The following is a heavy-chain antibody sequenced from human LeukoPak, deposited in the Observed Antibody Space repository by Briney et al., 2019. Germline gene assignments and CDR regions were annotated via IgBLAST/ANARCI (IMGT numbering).Heavy chain of an antibody. D-gene: IGHD6-13*01. Sequence: PSETLSLTCTVSGGSISSYYWSWIRQPPGKGLEWIGYIYYSGSTNYNPSLKSRVTISVDTSKNQFSLKLSSVTAADTAVYYCARYENSSSWLGWFDPWGQGTLVTVSS. CDR3: ARYENSSSWLGWFDP. CDR2: IYYSGST. J-gene: IGHJ5*02. V-gene: IGHV4-59*01. CDR1: GGSISSYY.